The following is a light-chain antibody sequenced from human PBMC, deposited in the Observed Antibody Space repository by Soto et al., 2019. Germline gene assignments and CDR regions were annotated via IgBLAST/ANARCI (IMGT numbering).Light chain of an antibody. Sequence: IVLTQSPGTLSLSPGERTTLSCRASQSISRYLAWYQQKPGQGPRLLIYGASSRATGTPDRFSGTVSGTDFTLTITRLEPEDFAVYYCQQYASSRTFGQGTKVDI. CDR1: QSISRY. CDR2: GAS. CDR3: QQYASSRT. J-gene: IGKJ1*01. V-gene: IGKV3-20*01.